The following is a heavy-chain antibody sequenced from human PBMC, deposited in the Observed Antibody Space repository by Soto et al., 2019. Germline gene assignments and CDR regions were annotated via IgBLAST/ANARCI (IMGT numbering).Heavy chain of an antibody. V-gene: IGHV3-11*01. D-gene: IGHD3-10*01. Sequence: GGSLRLSCAASGFTFSDYYMSWIRQAPGKGLEWVSYISSSGSTIYYADTVKGRFTISRDNAKNSLYLQMNSLRAEDTAVYYCARAITMVRGVRISSFDYWGQGTLVTVSS. CDR3: ARAITMVRGVRISSFDY. J-gene: IGHJ4*02. CDR2: ISSSGSTI. CDR1: GFTFSDYY.